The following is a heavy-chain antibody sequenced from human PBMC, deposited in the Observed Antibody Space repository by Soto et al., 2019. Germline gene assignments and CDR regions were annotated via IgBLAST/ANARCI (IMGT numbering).Heavy chain of an antibody. V-gene: IGHV1-18*01. CDR1: GYTCTIYG. D-gene: IGHD4-17*01. Sequence: ASVKVSCKASGYTCTIYGISGVPQSGVRWLEWMGWISAYNGSTNYAQKLQGRVTMTTDTSTSTAYMELRSLRSDDTAVYYCARGGHDYGGNSNAFDIWGQGTMVTVSS. CDR2: ISAYNGST. J-gene: IGHJ3*02. CDR3: ARGGHDYGGNSNAFDI.